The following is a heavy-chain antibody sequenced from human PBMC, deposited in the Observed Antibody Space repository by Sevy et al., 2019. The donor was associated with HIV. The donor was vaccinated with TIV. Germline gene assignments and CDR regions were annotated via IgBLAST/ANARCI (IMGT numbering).Heavy chain of an antibody. CDR2: IRYDGSN. V-gene: IGHV3-30*02. J-gene: IGHJ3*02. Sequence: GGSLRLSCVVSGFIFSSYGMHWVRQAPGKGLEWVAFIRYDGSNKQSMKDGFTISRDNSKNTVYLQMNSLRTEDTAVYYCAIGYGGYDWGHDAFDMGCQGTKVTVSS. CDR3: AIGYGGYDWGHDAFDM. CDR1: GFIFSSYG. D-gene: IGHD5-12*01.